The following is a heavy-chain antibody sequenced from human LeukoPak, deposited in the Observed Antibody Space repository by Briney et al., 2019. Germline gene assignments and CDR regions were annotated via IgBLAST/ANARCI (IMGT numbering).Heavy chain of an antibody. Sequence: SVKVSCKASGGSFSNYAISWVRQAPGQGLEWMGGIIPSFGTANYAQKFQGRVTITADESTSIAYMEVSSLRSEDTAVYYCARAPESYWLDPWGQGTLVTVSS. CDR3: ARAPESYWLDP. J-gene: IGHJ5*02. V-gene: IGHV1-69*13. CDR2: IIPSFGTA. CDR1: GGSFSNYA.